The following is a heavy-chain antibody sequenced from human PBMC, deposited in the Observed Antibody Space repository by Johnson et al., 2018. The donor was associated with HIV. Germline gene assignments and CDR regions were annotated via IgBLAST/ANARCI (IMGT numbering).Heavy chain of an antibody. CDR2: IGSSGDT. J-gene: IGHJ3*01. CDR1: GFIFSSYD. V-gene: IGHV3-13*01. CDR3: ARAGDYDVLTGSLLRGTFDV. Sequence: VQLVESGGGLVQPGVSLRLSCAASGFIFSSYDMHWVRQTTGKGLEWISGIGSSGDTFYPGSVKGRFTISRANAKNSLYLQMNSLRAGDTGVYYCARAGDYDVLTGSLLRGTFDVWGQGTMVTVSS. D-gene: IGHD3-9*01.